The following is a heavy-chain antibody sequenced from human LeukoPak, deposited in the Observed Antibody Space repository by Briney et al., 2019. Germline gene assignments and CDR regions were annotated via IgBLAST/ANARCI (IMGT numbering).Heavy chain of an antibody. Sequence: AGGSLRLSCAASGFTFDDYGMSWVRQAPGKGLEWVSGINWNGGSTGYADSVKGRFTISRDNAKNSLYLQMNSLRAEDTALYYCAILAAAAPPHNYYMDVWGKGTTVTVSS. J-gene: IGHJ6*03. V-gene: IGHV3-20*04. D-gene: IGHD6-13*01. CDR2: INWNGGST. CDR3: AILAAAAPPHNYYMDV. CDR1: GFTFDDYG.